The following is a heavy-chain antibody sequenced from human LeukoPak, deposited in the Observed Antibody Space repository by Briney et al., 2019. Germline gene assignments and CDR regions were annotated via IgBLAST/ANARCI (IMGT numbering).Heavy chain of an antibody. CDR1: GGSISGYY. J-gene: IGHJ3*02. Sequence: SETLSLTCTVSGGSISGYYWSWIRQPPGKGLEWIGYMYNSGSTNYNPSLKSRVTISADTSKNQFSLKLSSVIAADTAVYYCARDLKVYGSSGYYAFDMWGQGTPVTVSS. CDR2: MYNSGST. V-gene: IGHV4-59*01. CDR3: ARDLKVYGSSGYYAFDM. D-gene: IGHD3-22*01.